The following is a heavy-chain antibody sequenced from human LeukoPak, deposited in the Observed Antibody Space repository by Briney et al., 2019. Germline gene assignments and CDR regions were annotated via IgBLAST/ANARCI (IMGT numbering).Heavy chain of an antibody. V-gene: IGHV1-2*06. D-gene: IGHD5-24*01. CDR3: ARGERWLPLA. Sequence: ASVKVSCKASGYTFTGYYMHWVRQPPGQGLEWMGRINPNSGGTNYAQKFHGRVTMTRDTPISTAYMELSRLRSDDTAVYYCARGERWLPLAWGQGTLVTVSS. J-gene: IGHJ4*02. CDR1: GYTFTGYY. CDR2: INPNSGGT.